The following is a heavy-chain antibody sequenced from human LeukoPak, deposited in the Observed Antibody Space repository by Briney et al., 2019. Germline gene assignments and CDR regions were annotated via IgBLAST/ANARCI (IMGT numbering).Heavy chain of an antibody. J-gene: IGHJ6*04. CDR2: ISSASGTK. Sequence: AGGSLRLSCAASGFTFSSYSMNWVRQAPGKGLEWASYISSASGTKYYADSVKGRFIISRDNAKNSLYLQMNSLRAEDTAVYYCARDQTYGNSMDVWGKGTTVTVSS. V-gene: IGHV3-48*01. D-gene: IGHD4-11*01. CDR3: ARDQTYGNSMDV. CDR1: GFTFSSYS.